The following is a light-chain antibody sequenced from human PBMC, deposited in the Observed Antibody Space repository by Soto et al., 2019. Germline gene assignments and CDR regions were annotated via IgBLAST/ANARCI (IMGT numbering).Light chain of an antibody. Sequence: EIVMTQSPATLSVSPGERATLSCRASQSVRTNLAWYQQKPGQPPRLLIYAVSTRATGIPARFSGSGSGTEFTLTISSLQSEDSAVYYCHQYNYWKTFGQGTKVEI. CDR2: AVS. V-gene: IGKV3-15*01. CDR3: HQYNYWKT. J-gene: IGKJ1*01. CDR1: QSVRTN.